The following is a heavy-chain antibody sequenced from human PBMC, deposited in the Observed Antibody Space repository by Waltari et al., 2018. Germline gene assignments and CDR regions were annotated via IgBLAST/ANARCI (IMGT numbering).Heavy chain of an antibody. Sequence: QVQLVESGGGVVQPGRSLRLSCAASGFTFSSYAMHWVRQAPGKGREWVAVISYDGSNKYYADSVKGRFTISRDNSKNTLYLQMNSLRAEDTAVYYCARSVYGDYEDYWGQGTLVTVSS. CDR1: GFTFSSYA. D-gene: IGHD4-17*01. V-gene: IGHV3-30*01. CDR3: ARSVYGDYEDY. CDR2: ISYDGSNK. J-gene: IGHJ4*02.